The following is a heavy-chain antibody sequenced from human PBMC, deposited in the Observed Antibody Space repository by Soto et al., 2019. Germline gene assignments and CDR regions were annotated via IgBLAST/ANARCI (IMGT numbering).Heavy chain of an antibody. D-gene: IGHD3-10*01. CDR1: EFNFDDYA. V-gene: IGHV3-9*01. CDR2: ISWNGASI. CDR3: ANLPLYGSGFDC. J-gene: IGHJ4*02. Sequence: EVQLVESGGGLVQPGRSLRLSCAASEFNFDDYAIHWVRQAPMRGIEWVAGISWNGASIGYADSVKGRFTISRDNAKNSLHLQMHSLRSEYSALYYSANLPLYGSGFDCWGQGTLVPVSS.